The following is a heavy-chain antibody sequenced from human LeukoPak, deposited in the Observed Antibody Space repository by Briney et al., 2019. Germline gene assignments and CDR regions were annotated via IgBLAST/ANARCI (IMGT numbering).Heavy chain of an antibody. V-gene: IGHV4-39*01. Sequence: SKTLSLTCTVSGGSISSSSYYWDWIRQPPGKGLEWIGSVYYSGSTYYSPSLKSRVTISVDTSKNQFSLRLSSVTAADTAVFYCARHPGYSAYDHGEYYFDYWGQGTLVTVSS. CDR3: ARHPGYSAYDHGEYYFDY. CDR2: VYYSGST. D-gene: IGHD5-12*01. CDR1: GGSISSSSYY. J-gene: IGHJ4*02.